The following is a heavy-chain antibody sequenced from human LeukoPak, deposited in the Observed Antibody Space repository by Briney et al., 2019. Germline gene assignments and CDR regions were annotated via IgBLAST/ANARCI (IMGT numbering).Heavy chain of an antibody. CDR1: GFTFSSYS. CDR2: ISSSSSTI. CDR3: ARDDYYDPDAFDI. J-gene: IGHJ3*02. D-gene: IGHD3-22*01. Sequence: GRSLRLSCAASGFTFSSYSMNWVRQAPGKGLEWVSYISSSSSTIYYADSVKGRFTISRDNAKNSLYLQMNSLRAEDTAVYYCARDDYYDPDAFDIWGQGTMVTVSS. V-gene: IGHV3-48*01.